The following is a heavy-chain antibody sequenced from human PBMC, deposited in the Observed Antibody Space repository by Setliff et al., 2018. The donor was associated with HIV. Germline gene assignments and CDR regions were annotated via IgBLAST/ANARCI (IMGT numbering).Heavy chain of an antibody. V-gene: IGHV3-30*04. CDR2: ISYDGNIK. Sequence: LRLSCAASGFTFSTSAMHWVRQAPGKGLEWVAVISYDGNIKYYADSVKGRFTISRDNSKTTLYVQMNSLRAEDTAVYYCARDPTYYFDSSGPYDAFDIWGQGTMVTVSS. J-gene: IGHJ3*02. D-gene: IGHD3-22*01. CDR3: ARDPTYYFDSSGPYDAFDI. CDR1: GFTFSTSA.